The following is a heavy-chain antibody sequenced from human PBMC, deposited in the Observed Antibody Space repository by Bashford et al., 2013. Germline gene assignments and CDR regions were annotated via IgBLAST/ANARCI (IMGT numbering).Heavy chain of an antibody. D-gene: IGHD3-10*01. CDR3: ARSPGNYGSGDPVDP. Sequence: WVRQAPGQGLEWMGWINPNSGGTNYAQKFQGRVTMTRDTSISTAYMELSRLRSDDTAVYYCARSPGNYGSGDPVDPWGQGTLVTVSS. V-gene: IGHV1-2*02. CDR2: INPNSGGT. J-gene: IGHJ5*02.